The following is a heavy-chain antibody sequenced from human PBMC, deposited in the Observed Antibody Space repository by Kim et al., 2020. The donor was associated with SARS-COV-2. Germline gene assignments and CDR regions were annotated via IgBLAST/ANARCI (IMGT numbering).Heavy chain of an antibody. D-gene: IGHD3-3*01. Sequence: RVTISVDTSKNQFSLKLSSVTAADTAVYYCARGRYYDFWSGYRDMADFDYWGQGTLVTVSS. CDR3: ARGRYYDFWSGYRDMADFDY. V-gene: IGHV4-34*01. J-gene: IGHJ4*02.